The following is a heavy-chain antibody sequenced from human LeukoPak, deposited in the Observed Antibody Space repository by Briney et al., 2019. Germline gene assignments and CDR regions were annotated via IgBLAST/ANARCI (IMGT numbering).Heavy chain of an antibody. J-gene: IGHJ1*01. V-gene: IGHV3-23*01. D-gene: IGHD3-3*01. CDR3: ARDFRDPYYDFWSGYQH. CDR1: GFTFSSYG. Sequence: GGSLRLSCAASGFTFSSYGMSWVRQAPGKGLEWVSAISGSGGSTYYADSVKGRFTISRDNAKNSLYLQMNSLRAEDTAVYYCARDFRDPYYDFWSGYQHWGQGTLVTVSS. CDR2: ISGSGGST.